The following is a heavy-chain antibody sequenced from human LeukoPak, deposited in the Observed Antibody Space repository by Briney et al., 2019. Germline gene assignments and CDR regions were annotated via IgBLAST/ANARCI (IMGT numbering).Heavy chain of an antibody. J-gene: IGHJ5*01. CDR3: ARSSTGDYDS. V-gene: IGHV5-51*01. CDR1: GYSVNNFW. CDR2: IYPRDAGT. D-gene: IGHD4-17*01. Sequence: GESLKISCKASGYSVNNFWIGWVRQMPGKGREWRGMIYPRDAGTRYSPSFRGHVTFSADKSIGTAFLQWSSLKASDTGMYYCARSSTGDYDSWGRGTLVSVSS.